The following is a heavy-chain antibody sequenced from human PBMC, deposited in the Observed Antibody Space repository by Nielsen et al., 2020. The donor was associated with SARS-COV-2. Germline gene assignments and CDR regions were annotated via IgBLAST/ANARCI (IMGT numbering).Heavy chain of an antibody. D-gene: IGHD6-19*01. Sequence: GESLKISCAASGFTFSTYAMHWVRQAPGKGQEWVAVISYDGSHKYYADSVKGRFTISRDNSKNKVFLEMNNLRAEDTAVYYCAKVRRGLYTSGWYGIYYWGQGTLVTVSS. V-gene: IGHV3-30*18. CDR1: GFTFSTYA. CDR2: ISYDGSHK. J-gene: IGHJ4*02. CDR3: AKVRRGLYTSGWYGIYY.